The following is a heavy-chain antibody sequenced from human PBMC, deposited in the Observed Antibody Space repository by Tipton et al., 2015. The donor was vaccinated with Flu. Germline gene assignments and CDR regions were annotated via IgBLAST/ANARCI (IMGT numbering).Heavy chain of an antibody. CDR3: AREGASGVFDY. CDR1: GGSISSGSYY. V-gene: IGHV4-61*02. Sequence: TLSLTCTVSGGSISSGSYYWTWIRQPAGKGLEWIGRIYTSGSTNYNPSLKSRVTMSLDTSKNQFSMKLSSVTAADTAVYYCAREGASGVFDYWGQGTLVTVSS. D-gene: IGHD3-16*01. CDR2: IYTSGST. J-gene: IGHJ4*02.